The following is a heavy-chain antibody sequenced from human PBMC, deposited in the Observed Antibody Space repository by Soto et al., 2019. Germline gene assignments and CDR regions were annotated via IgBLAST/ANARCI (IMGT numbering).Heavy chain of an antibody. CDR1: GGSISSGGYY. CDR2: IYYSGST. V-gene: IGHV4-31*03. Sequence: SETLSLTCTVSGGSISSGGYYWSWIRQHPGKGLEWIGYIYYSGSTYYNPSLKSRVTISVDTSKNQFSLKLSSVTAADTAVYYCARDQNIGSSGYYYGMDVWGQGTTVTVSS. D-gene: IGHD3-22*01. CDR3: ARDQNIGSSGYYYGMDV. J-gene: IGHJ6*02.